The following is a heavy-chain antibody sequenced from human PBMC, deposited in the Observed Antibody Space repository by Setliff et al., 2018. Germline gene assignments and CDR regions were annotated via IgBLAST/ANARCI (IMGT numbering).Heavy chain of an antibody. CDR2: INQSGTT. V-gene: IGHV4-4*02. D-gene: IGHD1-1*01. Sequence: SETLSLTCAVSGDSISNDYWWSWVRQPPERELEWIGEINQSGTTNYNPPLKGRATISVDSSKNQFSLNLNSVAVADTAVYFCARGVRTGHLDSWGQGTLVTVSS. CDR1: GDSISNDYW. CDR3: ARGVRTGHLDS. J-gene: IGHJ4*02.